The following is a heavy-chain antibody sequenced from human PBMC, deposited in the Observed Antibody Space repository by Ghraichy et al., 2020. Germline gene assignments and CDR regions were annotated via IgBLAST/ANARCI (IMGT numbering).Heavy chain of an antibody. V-gene: IGHV1-69*04. CDR2: IIPILGIA. CDR1: GGTFSSYA. D-gene: IGHD1-7*01. CDR3: ARVVGITGTSDAFDI. Sequence: KVSCKASGGTFSSYAISWVRQAPGQGLEWMGRIIPILGIANYAQKFQGRVTITADKSTSTAYMELSSLRSEDTAVYYCARVVGITGTSDAFDIWGQGTMVTVSS. J-gene: IGHJ3*02.